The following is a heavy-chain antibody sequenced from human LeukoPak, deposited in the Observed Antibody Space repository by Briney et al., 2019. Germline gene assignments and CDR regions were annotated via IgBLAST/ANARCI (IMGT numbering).Heavy chain of an antibody. CDR1: GGSFSGYY. CDR3: ARDSRMYSSGWYPY. J-gene: IGHJ4*02. Sequence: PETLSLTCAVYGGSFSGYYWSWIRQPPGKGLEWIGEINHSGSTNYNPSLKSRVTISVDTSKNQFSLKLSSVTAADTAVYYCARDSRMYSSGWYPYWGQGTLVTVSS. D-gene: IGHD6-19*01. V-gene: IGHV4-34*01. CDR2: INHSGST.